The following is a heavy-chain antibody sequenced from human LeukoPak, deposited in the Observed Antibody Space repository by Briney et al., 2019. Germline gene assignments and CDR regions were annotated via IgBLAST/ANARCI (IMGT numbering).Heavy chain of an antibody. CDR1: GYTFTNYG. CDR3: ARDALSSTSLSYYYYYMDV. V-gene: IGHV1-18*01. D-gene: IGHD2-2*01. Sequence: GASVKVSCKASGYTFTNYGVSWVRQAPGQGLEWMGWISAYNGNTNYAQKLQGRVTMTTDTSTSTAYMELRSLRSDDTAVYYCARDALSSTSLSYYYYYMDVWGKGTTVTVSS. J-gene: IGHJ6*03. CDR2: ISAYNGNT.